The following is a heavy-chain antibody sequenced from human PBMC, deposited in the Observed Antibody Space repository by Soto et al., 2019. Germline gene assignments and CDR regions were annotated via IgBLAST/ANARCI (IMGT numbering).Heavy chain of an antibody. CDR3: EKSDYYYGMDV. J-gene: IGHJ6*02. CDR1: GFTFSSYG. CDR2: ISYDGSNK. Sequence: QVQLVESGGGVVQPGRSLRLSCAASGFTFSSYGMHWVRQAPGKGLEWVAVISYDGSNKYYADSVKGRFTISRDNSKNTLYLQMNSLRAEDTAVYYCEKSDYYYGMDVWGQGTTVTVSS. V-gene: IGHV3-30*18.